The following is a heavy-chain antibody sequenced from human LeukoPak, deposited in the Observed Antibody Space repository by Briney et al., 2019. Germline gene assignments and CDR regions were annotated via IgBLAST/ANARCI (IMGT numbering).Heavy chain of an antibody. D-gene: IGHD6-13*01. CDR1: GGSISSYY. CDR3: ARDSDPDSSSWYAAFDI. J-gene: IGHJ3*02. Sequence: SETLSLTCTVSGGSISSYYWSWIRQPAGKGLEWIGRIYTSGSTNYNPSLKSRVTMSVDTSKNQFSLKLSSVTAADTAVYYCARDSDPDSSSWYAAFDIWGQGTMVTVSS. V-gene: IGHV4-4*07. CDR2: IYTSGST.